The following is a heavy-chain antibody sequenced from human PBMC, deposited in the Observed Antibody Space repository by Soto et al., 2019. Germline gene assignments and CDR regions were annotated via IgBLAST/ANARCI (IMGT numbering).Heavy chain of an antibody. CDR2: IYTSGST. V-gene: IGHV4-4*07. CDR1: GGSISSYY. J-gene: IGHJ3*02. CDR3: ARVGKLELQGGAFDI. Sequence: SETLSLTCTVSGGSISSYYWSWIRQPAGKGLEWIGRIYTSGSTNYNPSLKSRVTMSVDTSKNQFSLKLSSVTAADAAVYYCARVGKLELQGGAFDIWGQGTMVTVSS. D-gene: IGHD1-7*01.